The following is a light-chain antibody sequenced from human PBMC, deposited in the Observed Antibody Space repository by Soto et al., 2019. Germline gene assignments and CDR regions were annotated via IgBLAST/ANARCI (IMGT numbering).Light chain of an antibody. CDR3: QQYGSSRIT. CDR1: QSVSGY. CDR2: ADS. J-gene: IGKJ5*01. Sequence: ILLRQDPPPLALYPGETCXXXXXASQSVSGYIGWYQQKPGQAPRLLIYADSXXATGIXARXSGSGSGTDFALTIGSLEPEDFSVYYCQQYGSSRITFGQGTRVEI. V-gene: IGKV3-20*01.